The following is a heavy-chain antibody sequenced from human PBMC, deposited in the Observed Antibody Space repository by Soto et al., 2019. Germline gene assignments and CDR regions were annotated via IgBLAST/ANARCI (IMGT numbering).Heavy chain of an antibody. V-gene: IGHV3-48*01. CDR2: ISSSSSTI. CDR3: ARDRELWEPYYYYGMDV. D-gene: IGHD3-16*01. Sequence: GGSLRLSCAASGFTFSSYAMHWVRQAPGKGLEWVSYISSSSSTIYYADSVKGRFTISRDNSKNTLSLQMNSLRAEDTAVYYCARDRELWEPYYYYGMDVWGQGTTVTVSS. CDR1: GFTFSSYA. J-gene: IGHJ6*02.